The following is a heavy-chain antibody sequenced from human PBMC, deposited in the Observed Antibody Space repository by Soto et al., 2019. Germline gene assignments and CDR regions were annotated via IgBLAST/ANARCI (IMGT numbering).Heavy chain of an antibody. V-gene: IGHV5-51*01. CDR1: GYSFTSYW. D-gene: IGHD6-13*01. CDR2: IYPGDSDT. CDR3: ARQNSQQDWSFEL. J-gene: IGHJ2*01. Sequence: GESLKISCKGSGYSFTSYWIGWVRQMPGKGLEWMGIIYPGDSDTRYSPSFQGQVTISADKSIGTAYLQWSSLKASDTAMYYCARQNSQQDWSFELWGRGTLVTVS.